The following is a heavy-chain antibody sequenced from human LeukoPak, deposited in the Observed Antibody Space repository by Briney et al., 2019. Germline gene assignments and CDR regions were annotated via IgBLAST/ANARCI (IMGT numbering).Heavy chain of an antibody. Sequence: SETLSLTCTVSGGSISSYYWSWIRQPPGKGLEWIGYIYYSGSTNYNPPLKSRVTISVDTSKNQFSLKLSSVTAADTAVYYCARRGREWLQSHAFDIWGQGTVVTVSS. CDR2: IYYSGST. D-gene: IGHD5-24*01. CDR3: ARRGREWLQSHAFDI. CDR1: GGSISSYY. J-gene: IGHJ3*02. V-gene: IGHV4-59*08.